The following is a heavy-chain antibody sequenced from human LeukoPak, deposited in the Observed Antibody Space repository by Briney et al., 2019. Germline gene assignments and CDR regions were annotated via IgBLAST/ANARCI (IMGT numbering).Heavy chain of an antibody. Sequence: GGSLRLSRVASGFTFSGYGMHWVRQAPGKGLEWVAVISYDGSNKYYADSVKGRFTISRDNSKNTLYLQMNSLRAEDTTVYYCAKDIAADAQIDSWGQGTLVTVSS. CDR2: ISYDGSNK. V-gene: IGHV3-30*18. J-gene: IGHJ4*02. D-gene: IGHD6-13*01. CDR3: AKDIAADAQIDS. CDR1: GFTFSGYG.